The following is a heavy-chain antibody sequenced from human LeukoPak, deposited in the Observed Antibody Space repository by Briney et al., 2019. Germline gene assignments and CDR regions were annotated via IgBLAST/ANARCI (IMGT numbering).Heavy chain of an antibody. D-gene: IGHD6-13*01. CDR3: AFEGAAATSYCYYMDV. J-gene: IGHJ6*03. CDR2: ISSSSSSYI. V-gene: IGHV3-21*01. Sequence: NPGGSLGLSCAASGFTFNTYSMTWVRQAPGKGLEWVSSISSSSSSYIYYADSVKGRFTISRDNAKNSLYLQMNSLRAEDTAVYYCAFEGAAATSYCYYMDVWGKGTTVTVSS. CDR1: GFTFNTYS.